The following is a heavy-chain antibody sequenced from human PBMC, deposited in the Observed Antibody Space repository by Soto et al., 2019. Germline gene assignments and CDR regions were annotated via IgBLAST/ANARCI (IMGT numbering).Heavy chain of an antibody. V-gene: IGHV1-18*01. CDR3: AREGYYGSGSYLRFDYYYGMDV. J-gene: IGHJ6*02. Sequence: APVKVSCKASGYTFTSYGISWVRQAPGQGLEWMGWISAYNGNTNYAQKLQGRVTMTTDTSTSTAYMELRSLRSDDTAVYYCAREGYYGSGSYLRFDYYYGMDVWGQGTTVTVSS. CDR1: GYTFTSYG. CDR2: ISAYNGNT. D-gene: IGHD3-10*01.